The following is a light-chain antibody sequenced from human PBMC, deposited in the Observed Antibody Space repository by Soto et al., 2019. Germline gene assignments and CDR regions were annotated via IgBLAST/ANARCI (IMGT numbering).Light chain of an antibody. V-gene: IGKV2D-29*01. CDR1: QSLLHSNGETY. Sequence: DIVMTQTPLSLSVTLGQPASISCKSSQSLLHSNGETYLYWYLQKPGQPLQPLIYEVSNRFSGVPERFSGSGSGTDFTLKLSRVEAEDVGVYHCMQSMQLPLTFGGGTKVEIK. CDR2: EVS. J-gene: IGKJ4*01. CDR3: MQSMQLPLT.